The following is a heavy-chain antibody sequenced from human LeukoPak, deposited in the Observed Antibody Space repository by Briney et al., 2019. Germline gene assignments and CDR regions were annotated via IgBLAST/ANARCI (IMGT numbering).Heavy chain of an antibody. D-gene: IGHD3-22*01. CDR2: IIPIFGTA. Sequence: SVKVSCKASGGTFSSHAISWVRQAPGQGLEWMGGIIPIFGTANYAQKFQGRVTITADESTSTAYMELSSLRSEDTAVYYCARDRVTMIVVSYGMDVWGQGTTVTVSS. CDR3: ARDRVTMIVVSYGMDV. V-gene: IGHV1-69*13. CDR1: GGTFSSHA. J-gene: IGHJ6*02.